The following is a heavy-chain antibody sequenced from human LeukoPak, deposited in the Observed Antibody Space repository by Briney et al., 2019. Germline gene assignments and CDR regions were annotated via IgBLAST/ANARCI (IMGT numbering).Heavy chain of an antibody. J-gene: IGHJ4*02. D-gene: IGHD3-22*01. CDR3: TRANYYDSTGYLPVVYPSDY. CDR2: IYHSGST. CDR1: GFTVSTNY. Sequence: LRLSCAASGFTVSTNYMSWVRQDPAKGLEWIGYIYHSGSTYYNPALKSRVTISLDTSKNQFSLKLRSVTAADTAVYYCTRANYYDSTGYLPVVYPSDYWGQGTLVTVSS. V-gene: IGHV4-31*02.